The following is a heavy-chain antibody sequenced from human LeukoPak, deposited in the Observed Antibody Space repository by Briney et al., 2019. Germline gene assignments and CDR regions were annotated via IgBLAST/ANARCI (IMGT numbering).Heavy chain of an antibody. CDR2: ISYDGSNK. Sequence: SCKASGYTFTDYYMHWVRQAPGKGLEWVAVISYDGSNKYYADSVKGRFTISRDTSKNTLYLQMNSLRDEDTAVYYCARKGALAGTNDYWGQGTLVTVSS. V-gene: IGHV3-30*04. D-gene: IGHD6-19*01. CDR1: GYTFTDYY. CDR3: ARKGALAGTNDY. J-gene: IGHJ4*02.